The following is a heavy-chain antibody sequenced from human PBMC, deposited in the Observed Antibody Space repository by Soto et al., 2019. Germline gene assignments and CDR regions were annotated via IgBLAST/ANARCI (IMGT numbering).Heavy chain of an antibody. CDR1: DGACSGGACY. D-gene: IGHD7-27*01. CDR3: VRDGRSGWGQDY. V-gene: IGHV4-30-4*01. CDR2: IYFTGGT. Sequence: SETLALTGTVADGACSGGACYSSWIRQHPGKGLEWIGYIYFTGGTSYNPSLESRISISLDTSKSQFSLKLSSVTAADTAVYYCVRDGRSGWGQDYWGQGTLVTVS. J-gene: IGHJ4*02.